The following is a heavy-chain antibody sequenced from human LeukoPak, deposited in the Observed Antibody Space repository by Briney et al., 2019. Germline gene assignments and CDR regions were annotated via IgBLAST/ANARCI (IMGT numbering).Heavy chain of an antibody. CDR3: ARGSIVGATTLDYYYYYYMDV. V-gene: IGHV1-3*03. CDR1: GYTFTSYA. J-gene: IGHJ6*03. CDR2: INAGNGNT. D-gene: IGHD1-26*01. Sequence: ASVKVSCTASGYTFTSYAMHWVRQAPGQRLEWMGWINAGNGNTKYSQEFQGRVTITRDTSASTAYMELSSLRSEDMAVYYCARGSIVGATTLDYYYYYYMDVWGKGTTVTVSS.